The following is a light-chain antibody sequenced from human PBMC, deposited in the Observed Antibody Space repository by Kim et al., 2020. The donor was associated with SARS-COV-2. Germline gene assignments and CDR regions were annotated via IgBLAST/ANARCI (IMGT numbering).Light chain of an antibody. CDR3: QQYDSWPPNT. Sequence: VAPGERATLSCRASQNIGGGFAWYQQEPGQAPRLLINDASTRATGVPARFSGSRSGTEFILTVSSLQPGDFTVYYCQQYDSWPPNTFGQGTKLEI. V-gene: IGKV3-15*01. J-gene: IGKJ2*01. CDR2: DAS. CDR1: QNIGGG.